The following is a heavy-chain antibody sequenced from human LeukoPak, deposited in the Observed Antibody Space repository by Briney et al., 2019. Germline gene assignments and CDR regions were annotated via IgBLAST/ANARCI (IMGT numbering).Heavy chain of an antibody. CDR3: ARIATTS. Sequence: PGGSLRLSCAASGFTFSSYAMHWVRQAPGKGLEWVAVISYDGSNKYYADSVKGRFTISRDNSKNTLYLQMNSLRAEDTTVYYCARIATTSWGQGTLVTVSS. D-gene: IGHD1-7*01. V-gene: IGHV3-30-3*01. CDR1: GFTFSSYA. J-gene: IGHJ4*02. CDR2: ISYDGSNK.